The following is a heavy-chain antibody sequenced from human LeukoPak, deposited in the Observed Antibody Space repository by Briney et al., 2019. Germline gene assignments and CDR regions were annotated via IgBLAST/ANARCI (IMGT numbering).Heavy chain of an antibody. D-gene: IGHD2-15*01. CDR1: GYRFTSYW. CDR2: IYPGDSDT. V-gene: IGHV5-51*01. Sequence: GESLKISCKGSGYRFTSYWIGWVRQMPGKGLEWMGIIYPGDSDTRYSPSFQGQVTISADKPISTAYLQWSSLKASDTAMYYCARHGDCSGGSCPAFDYWGQGTLVTVSS. J-gene: IGHJ4*02. CDR3: ARHGDCSGGSCPAFDY.